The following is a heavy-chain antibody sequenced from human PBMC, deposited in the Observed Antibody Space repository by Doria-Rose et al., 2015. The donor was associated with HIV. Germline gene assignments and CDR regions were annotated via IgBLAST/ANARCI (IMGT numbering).Heavy chain of an antibody. CDR2: IVSDDER. CDR1: GVSLSSPGMG. V-gene: IGHV2-26*01. D-gene: IGHD6-13*01. CDR3: ARIKSSRWYHKYYFDF. J-gene: IGHJ4*02. Sequence: QVQLVQSGPVLVKPTETLTLTCTVSGVSLSSPGMGVSWIRQPPGKALEWLAYIVSDDERSYKTSLKSRLTIYRGTSKSQVVLTMTDMDPVDTATYYCARIKSSRWYHKYYFDFWGQGTLVIVSA.